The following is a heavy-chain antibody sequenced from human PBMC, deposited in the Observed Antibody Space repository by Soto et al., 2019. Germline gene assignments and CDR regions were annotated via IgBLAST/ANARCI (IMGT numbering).Heavy chain of an antibody. J-gene: IGHJ1*01. D-gene: IGHD1-20*01. CDR3: FGGQAVLYLDL. V-gene: IGHV1-2*02. CDR2: INTTNGGI. Sequence: EASVKVSSEACGYTFTEFYIHWVRQAPGQGREWVGWINTTNGGINAAQKFQGRVTMTPDTSVNTSYMDLNSLHFDDSAIYYCFGGQAVLYLDLWGRGTRVTVS. CDR1: GYTFTEFY.